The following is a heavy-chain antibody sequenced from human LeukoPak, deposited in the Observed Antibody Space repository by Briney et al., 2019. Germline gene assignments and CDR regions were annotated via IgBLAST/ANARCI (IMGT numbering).Heavy chain of an antibody. D-gene: IGHD3-16*02. CDR2: IYYSGST. V-gene: IGHV4-59*01. J-gene: IGHJ5*02. CDR3: AKNKSDDYVWGSYLYLTWFDP. Sequence: PSETLSLTCTVSGGSISSYYWSWIRQPPGKGLEWIGYIYYSGSTNYNPSLKSRVTISVDTSKNQFSLKLSSVTAADTAVYYCAKNKSDDYVWGSYLYLTWFDPWGQEPWSPSPQ. CDR1: GGSISSYY.